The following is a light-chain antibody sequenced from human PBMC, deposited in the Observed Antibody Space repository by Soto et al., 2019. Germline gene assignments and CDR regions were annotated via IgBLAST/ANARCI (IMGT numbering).Light chain of an antibody. CDR3: QHYVTSLTT. V-gene: IGKV3-20*01. CDR2: GAS. Sequence: EIVMTQSPATLSVSPGESATLSCRASQSISGNLAWYQQKPGQAPRLLIYGASSRATGIPDRFIGSGSGTDFTLTISRLEPEDFAVYYCQHYVTSLTTFGQGTKV. J-gene: IGKJ1*01. CDR1: QSISGN.